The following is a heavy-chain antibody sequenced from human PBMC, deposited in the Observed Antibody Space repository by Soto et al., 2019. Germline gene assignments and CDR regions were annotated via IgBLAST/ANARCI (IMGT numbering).Heavy chain of an antibody. V-gene: IGHV4-30-4*01. CDR2: IYYSGST. Sequence: LSLTCTVSGGSISSGDYYWSWIRQPPGKGLEWIGYIYYSGSTYYNPSLKSRVTISVDTSKNQFSLKLSSVTAADTAVYYCARDLRKGGYYDFWSGYSPYYYYGMDVWGQGTTVTVSS. J-gene: IGHJ6*02. D-gene: IGHD3-3*01. CDR3: ARDLRKGGYYDFWSGYSPYYYYGMDV. CDR1: GGSISSGDYY.